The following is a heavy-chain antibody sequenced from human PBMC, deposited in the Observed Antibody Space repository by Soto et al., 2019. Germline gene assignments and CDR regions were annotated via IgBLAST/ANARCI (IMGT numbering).Heavy chain of an antibody. Sequence: QVQLVQSGSEVKKPGSSVKVSCKVSGGTFSSFAISWVRQAPGQGLEWIGGIIPAIGTPDHAPKFRGRVTITADESTSTAYLELSSLTSNDTAAYFCARDYGRHAPGIWGQGTKVTVSS. CDR1: GGTFSSFA. D-gene: IGHD3-10*01. CDR2: IIPAIGTP. J-gene: IGHJ3*02. CDR3: ARDYGRHAPGI. V-gene: IGHV1-69*01.